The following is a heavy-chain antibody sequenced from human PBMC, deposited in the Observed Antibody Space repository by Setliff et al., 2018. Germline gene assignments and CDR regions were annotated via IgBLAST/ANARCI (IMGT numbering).Heavy chain of an antibody. D-gene: IGHD5-12*01. CDR1: GFTFSDYY. CDR3: VSWLYYYYYGVDV. J-gene: IGHJ6*02. CDR2: ISSSGSTI. V-gene: IGHV3-11*04. Sequence: PGGSLRLSCAASGFTFSDYYMSWIRQAPGKGLEWVSYISSSGSTIYYADSVKGRFTISRDNTKNTLYLQMNSLRAEDTAVYYCVSWLYYYYYGVDVWGQGTTVTVSS.